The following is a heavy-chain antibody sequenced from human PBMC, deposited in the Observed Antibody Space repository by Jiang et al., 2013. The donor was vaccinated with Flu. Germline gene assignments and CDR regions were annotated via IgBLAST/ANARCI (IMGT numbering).Heavy chain of an antibody. D-gene: IGHD6-13*01. CDR1: GDSVSSNSAA. J-gene: IGHJ4*02. CDR3: TREGSSLYAKSEY. V-gene: IGHV6-1*01. Sequence: SQTLSLTCSISGDSVSSNSAAWNWIRQSPSRGLEWLGRTYYRSKWFTDYAPSVSSRITINPDTSKNQFSXQLNAVTPEDAAVYFCTREGSSLYAKSEYWGQGTLVTVSS. CDR2: TYYRSKWFT.